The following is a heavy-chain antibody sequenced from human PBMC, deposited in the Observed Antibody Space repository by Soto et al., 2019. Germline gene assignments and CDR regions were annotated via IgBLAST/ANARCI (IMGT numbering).Heavy chain of an antibody. CDR3: AREASGSGWYSGFSPNYYYYYYMDV. V-gene: IGHV3-7*01. D-gene: IGHD6-19*01. CDR2: IKQDGSEK. Sequence: GGSLRLSCAASGFTFSSYWMSWVRQAPGKGLEWVANIKQDGSEKYYVDSVKGRFTISRDNAKNSLYLQMNSLRAEDTAVYYCAREASGSGWYSGFSPNYYYYYYMDVWGKGTTVTVSS. J-gene: IGHJ6*03. CDR1: GFTFSSYW.